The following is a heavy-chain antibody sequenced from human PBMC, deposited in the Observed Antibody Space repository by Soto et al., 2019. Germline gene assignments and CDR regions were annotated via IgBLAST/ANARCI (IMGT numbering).Heavy chain of an antibody. CDR3: ASNSYGYTFYDY. J-gene: IGHJ4*02. CDR2: IYYSGST. D-gene: IGHD5-18*01. CDR1: GVAISSGDYY. Sequence: QVQLQESGPGLVKPSQTLSLTCTVSGVAISSGDYYWSWIRQPPGKGLEWIGYIYYSGSTYYNPSLKRRVTISVDTSKNQFSLKLSSVTAADTAVYYCASNSYGYTFYDYWRQGTLVTVSS. V-gene: IGHV4-30-4*01.